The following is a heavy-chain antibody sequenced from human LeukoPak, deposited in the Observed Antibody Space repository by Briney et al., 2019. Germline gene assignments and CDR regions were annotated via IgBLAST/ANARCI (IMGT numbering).Heavy chain of an antibody. CDR3: ARGKGIYYGGDCSALDY. V-gene: IGHV3-64*02. D-gene: IGHD2-21*02. Sequence: GGSLRLSCAASGSTFNSYAMHWVRQAPGKGLEYVSAISTNGASTYYADSVKDRFSISRDNSKNTLYLQMGSLRAEDMAVYYCARGKGIYYGGDCSALDYWGQGTLVTVSS. CDR1: GSTFNSYA. CDR2: ISTNGAST. J-gene: IGHJ4*02.